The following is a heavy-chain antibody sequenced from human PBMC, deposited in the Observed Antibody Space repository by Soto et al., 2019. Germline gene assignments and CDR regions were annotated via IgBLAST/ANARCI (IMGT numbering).Heavy chain of an antibody. D-gene: IGHD1-20*01. CDR3: ASIPHASGITGTGAKQMSYYYGMDV. V-gene: IGHV1-69*13. CDR2: IIPIFGTA. CDR1: GGTFSSNA. Sequence: SAKLSCKAPGGTFSSNALSWVRQSHGQGLEWMGGIIPIFGTANYAQKFQGRVTITADESTSTAYMELSSLRSEDTAVYYCASIPHASGITGTGAKQMSYYYGMDVWGQGTTVTVSS. J-gene: IGHJ6*02.